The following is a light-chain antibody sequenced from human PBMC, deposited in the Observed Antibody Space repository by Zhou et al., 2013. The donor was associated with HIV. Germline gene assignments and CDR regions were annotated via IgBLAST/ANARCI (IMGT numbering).Light chain of an antibody. V-gene: IGKV1-27*01. Sequence: DIEMTQYPSFLSASVGDTITITCRASQGINNYLAWYQQKPGELPELLIYGASTLHSGVSSRFSGGASGSNFTLTISGLQSEDVATYYCQKXNFALGFTFGPGTKVEIK. CDR1: QGINNY. CDR3: QKXNFALGFT. J-gene: IGKJ3*01. CDR2: GAS.